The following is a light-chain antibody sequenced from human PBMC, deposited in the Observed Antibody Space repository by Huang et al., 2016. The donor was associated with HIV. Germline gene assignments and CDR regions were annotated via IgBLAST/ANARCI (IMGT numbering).Light chain of an antibody. V-gene: IGKV4-1*01. Sequence: DIVMTQSPDSLVVSLGERATINCQSSQIISYNSNNKHYLAWYQQKPGQPPKLLIYWASTRESGVPDRFTGSGSGTDFPLTISSLQAEDVAVYYCQQYYITPLTFGGGTKVEI. CDR1: QIISYNSNNKHY. CDR3: QQYYITPLT. J-gene: IGKJ4*01. CDR2: WAS.